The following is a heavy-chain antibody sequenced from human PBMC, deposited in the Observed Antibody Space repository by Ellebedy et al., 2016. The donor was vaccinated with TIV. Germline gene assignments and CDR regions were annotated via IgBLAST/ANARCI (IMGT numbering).Heavy chain of an antibody. CDR2: INPSSGST. V-gene: IGHV1-46*04. J-gene: IGHJ4*02. Sequence: AASVKVSCKASGGTFSSYAISWVRQAPGQGLEWMGIINPSSGSTTYAQKLQGRLTMTRDTSTSTVYMELSSLRSEDTAVYYCARDRLRYCTNGVCEEYWGQGTLVTVSS. CDR3: ARDRLRYCTNGVCEEY. CDR1: GGTFSSYA. D-gene: IGHD2-8*01.